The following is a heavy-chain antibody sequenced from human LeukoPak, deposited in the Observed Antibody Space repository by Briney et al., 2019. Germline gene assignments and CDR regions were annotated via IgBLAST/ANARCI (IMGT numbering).Heavy chain of an antibody. J-gene: IGHJ4*02. V-gene: IGHV3-23*01. Sequence: GGSLRLSCAASGFTFSSYALSWVRQAPGKGLEWVSAISCSGGSTYYADSVKGRFTISRDNSKNTLYLQMNSLRAEDTAVYYCAKDETSIAVAGPFHCWGQGTLVTVSS. CDR2: ISCSGGST. D-gene: IGHD6-13*01. CDR3: AKDETSIAVAGPFHC. CDR1: GFTFSSYA.